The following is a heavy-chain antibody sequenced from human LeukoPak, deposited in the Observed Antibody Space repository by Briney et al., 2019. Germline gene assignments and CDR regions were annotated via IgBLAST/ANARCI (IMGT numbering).Heavy chain of an antibody. CDR1: GGSFSGYY. V-gene: IGHV4-34*01. CDR2: INHSGST. CDR3: ARGTLAAGLDAFDI. Sequence: SETLSLTCAVYGGSFSGYYWSWIRQPPGKGLEWIGEINHSGSTNYNPSLKSRVTISVDTSKNQFSLKLSSVTAADTAVYYCARGTLAAGLDAFDIWGQGTMVTVSS. J-gene: IGHJ3*02. D-gene: IGHD6-13*01.